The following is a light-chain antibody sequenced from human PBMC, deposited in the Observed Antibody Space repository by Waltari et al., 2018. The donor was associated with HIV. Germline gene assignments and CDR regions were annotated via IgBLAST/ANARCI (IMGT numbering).Light chain of an antibody. CDR1: QSVNNY. CDR2: GAS. Sequence: EIVLTQSPATLSLSPGERAPLSCRASQSVNNYLAWYQQQPGQAPRLLIYGASSRATGIPARFSGSGSGTDFTLTISSLEPGDFGVYYCQQRNNWPITFGQGTRLEIK. CDR3: QQRNNWPIT. J-gene: IGKJ5*01. V-gene: IGKV3-11*01.